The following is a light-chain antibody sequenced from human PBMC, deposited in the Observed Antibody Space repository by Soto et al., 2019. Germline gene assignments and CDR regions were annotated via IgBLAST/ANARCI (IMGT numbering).Light chain of an antibody. CDR3: QHYVTSLTT. Sequence: ILLTQSPVTLSVSPGERATLSCRASQSVSSNLAWYQQKAGQAPRLLIYGASSRATGIPDRFSGSGSGTDFTLTISRLEPEDFAVYYCQHYVTSLTTFGQGTKVDIK. CDR2: GAS. J-gene: IGKJ1*01. CDR1: QSVSSN. V-gene: IGKV3-20*01.